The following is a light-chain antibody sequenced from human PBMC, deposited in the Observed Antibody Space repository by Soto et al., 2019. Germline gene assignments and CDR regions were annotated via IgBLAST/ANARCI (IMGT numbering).Light chain of an antibody. CDR1: QSISND. CDR2: GAS. Sequence: VMPHSPPTVSVSPGEGVTLSCRASQSISNDLAWYQQTPGQTPRLLIYGASTRATGVPARFSGGGSGTEFTLTISSLQSEDFAFYYCQQNNKWPPVTFGGGTKVEIK. J-gene: IGKJ4*01. CDR3: QQNNKWPPVT. V-gene: IGKV3-15*01.